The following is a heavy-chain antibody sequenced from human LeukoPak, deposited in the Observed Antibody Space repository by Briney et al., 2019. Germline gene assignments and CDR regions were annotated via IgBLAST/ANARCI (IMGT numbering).Heavy chain of an antibody. V-gene: IGHV4-59*11. D-gene: IGHD6-6*01. J-gene: IGHJ6*03. Sequence: KPSETLSLTCTVSGGSISSHYWSWIRQPPGKGLEWIGYIYYSGSTNYNPSLKSRVTISVDTSKNQFSLKLSSVTAADTAVCYCARGSSSSYYYYYYMDVWGKGTTVTVSS. CDR3: ARGSSSSYYYYYYMDV. CDR1: GGSISSHY. CDR2: IYYSGST.